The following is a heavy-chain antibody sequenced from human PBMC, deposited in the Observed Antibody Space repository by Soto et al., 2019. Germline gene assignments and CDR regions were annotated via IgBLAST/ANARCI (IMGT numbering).Heavy chain of an antibody. D-gene: IGHD4-17*01. CDR2: ISNSGST. CDR3: ATESGSTYGYFDY. V-gene: IGHV4-30-4*01. J-gene: IGHJ4*02. CDR1: GGSVTSDEDY. Sequence: PSETLSLTCTVSGGSVTSDEDYWSWIRQSPGKGLEWIGYISNSGSTGYNPSLKTRLSMSVDRSKNQFTLRLTSGTAADTAVYFCATESGSTYGYFDYWGQGTQVTVSS.